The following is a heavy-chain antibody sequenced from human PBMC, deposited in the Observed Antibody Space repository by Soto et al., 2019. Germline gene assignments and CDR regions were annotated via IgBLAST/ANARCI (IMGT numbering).Heavy chain of an antibody. CDR2: IYYSGST. J-gene: IGHJ6*02. V-gene: IGHV4-31*03. CDR3: ARDVVVVAATIRYYYGMDV. CDR1: GDSISSGGYY. D-gene: IGHD2-15*01. Sequence: SETLSLTCTVSGDSISSGGYYWSWIRQHPGKGLEWIGYIYYSGSTYYNPSLKSRVTISVDTSKNQFSLKLSSVTAADTAVYYCARDVVVVAATIRYYYGMDVWGQGTTVTVSS.